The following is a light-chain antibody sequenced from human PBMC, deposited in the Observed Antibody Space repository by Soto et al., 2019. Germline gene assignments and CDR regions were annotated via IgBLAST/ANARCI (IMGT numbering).Light chain of an antibody. CDR3: ETWDSNTRV. CDR1: RGHSSYI. J-gene: IGLJ3*02. V-gene: IGLV4-60*03. Sequence: QPVLTQSSSASASLGSSVKITCTLSRGHSSYIIAWHQQQPGKAPRYLMKLEGSGGYNKGSGVPDRFSGSSSGADRYLTISNLQSEDEADYYCETWDSNTRVFGGGTQLTVL. CDR2: LEGSGGY.